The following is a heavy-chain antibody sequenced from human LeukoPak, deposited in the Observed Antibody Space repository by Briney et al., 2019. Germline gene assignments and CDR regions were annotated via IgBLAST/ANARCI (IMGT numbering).Heavy chain of an antibody. J-gene: IGHJ4*02. CDR3: AKGRSGWEVDY. D-gene: IGHD6-19*01. CDR2: ISGSGGST. Sequence: GGSLRLSCAASGFTFSSYSMNWVRQAPGKGLEWVSAISGSGGSTYYADSVKGRFTISRDNSKNTLYLQMNSLRAEDTAVYYCAKGRSGWEVDYWGQGTLVTVSS. V-gene: IGHV3-23*01. CDR1: GFTFSSYS.